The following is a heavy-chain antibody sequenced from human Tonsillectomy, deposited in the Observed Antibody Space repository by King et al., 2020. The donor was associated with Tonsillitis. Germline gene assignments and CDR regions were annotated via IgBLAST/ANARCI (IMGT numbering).Heavy chain of an antibody. CDR2: MNPNSGNT. CDR1: GYTFTSYD. Sequence: QLEQSGAEVKKPGASVTVSCKASGYTFTSYDNNWVRQATGQGLEWMGWMNPNSGNTVYAQKFQGRVAMTRNTSISTAYMELSSLSSEDTAVYFCARGEDYYDSSGRDAFDIWGQGTMV. J-gene: IGHJ3*02. V-gene: IGHV1-8*01. CDR3: ARGEDYYDSSGRDAFDI. D-gene: IGHD3-22*01.